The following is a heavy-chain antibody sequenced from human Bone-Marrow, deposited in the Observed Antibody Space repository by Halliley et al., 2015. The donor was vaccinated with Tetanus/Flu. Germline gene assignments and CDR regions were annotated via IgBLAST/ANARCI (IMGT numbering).Heavy chain of an antibody. D-gene: IGHD6-19*01. Sequence: QLVQSGAEVTKPGESLKISCKGSGYTFTNYWIGWVRQMPGKGLEWMGIIYPGDSDTRYSPSFQGQVTISVDKSITTAYLQWSRLEASDTAVYYCARLTVADFKTFDYWGQGTLVTVSS. J-gene: IGHJ4*02. V-gene: IGHV5-51*03. CDR2: IYPGDSDT. CDR3: ARLTVADFKTFDY. CDR1: GYTFTNYW.